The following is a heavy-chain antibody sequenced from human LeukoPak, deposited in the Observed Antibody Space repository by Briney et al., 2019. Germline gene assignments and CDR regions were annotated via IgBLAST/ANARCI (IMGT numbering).Heavy chain of an antibody. Sequence: GGSLRLSCAASGFTFSIYTMNWVRQAPGKGPEWVAYISSTSASIDYADSVKGRFYISRENAKNSLYLQINSLRAEDTAVYYCARRQLGPRLWDAFDVWGQGTVVTVSS. CDR3: ARRQLGPRLWDAFDV. D-gene: IGHD7-27*01. V-gene: IGHV3-48*04. CDR2: ISSTSASI. J-gene: IGHJ3*01. CDR1: GFTFSIYT.